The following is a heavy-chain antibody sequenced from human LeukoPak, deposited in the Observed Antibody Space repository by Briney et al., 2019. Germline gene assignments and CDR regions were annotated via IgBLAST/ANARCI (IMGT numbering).Heavy chain of an antibody. CDR2: ISYDGSNK. Sequence: PGGSLRLSCAASGFTFSSYAMHWVRQAPGKGLEWVAVISYDGSNKYYADSVKGRFTISRDNSKNTLYLQMNSLRAEDTAVYYCAKDAPPYDSSGYYADYWGQGTLVTVSS. CDR1: GFTFSSYA. V-gene: IGHV3-30*04. CDR3: AKDAPPYDSSGYYADY. J-gene: IGHJ4*02. D-gene: IGHD3-22*01.